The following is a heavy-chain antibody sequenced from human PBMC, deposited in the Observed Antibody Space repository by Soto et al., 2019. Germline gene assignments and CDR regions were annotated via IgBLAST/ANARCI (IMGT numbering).Heavy chain of an antibody. Sequence: SVKVSCKASGGTFSSYAISWVRQAPGQGLEWMGGIIPIFGTANYAQKFQGRVTITADESTSTAYMELSSLRSEDTAVYYCARVDIAAAGIKGYSYFDYWGQGTLVTFP. CDR3: ARVDIAAAGIKGYSYFDY. V-gene: IGHV1-69*13. CDR1: GGTFSSYA. J-gene: IGHJ4*02. CDR2: IIPIFGTA. D-gene: IGHD6-13*01.